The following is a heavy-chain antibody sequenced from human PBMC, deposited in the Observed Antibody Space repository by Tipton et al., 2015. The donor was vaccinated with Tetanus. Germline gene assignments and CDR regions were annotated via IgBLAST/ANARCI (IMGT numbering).Heavy chain of an antibody. J-gene: IGHJ4*02. CDR2: ISVSGGSK. D-gene: IGHD2-15*01. CDR3: AREADCSGGSCFSGDFDN. CDR1: GFTFTDYA. Sequence: SLRLSCAASGFTFTDYAMGWVRQAPGKGLGWVSTISVSGGSKFYADSVKGRFTISRDNSKNTLYLQMNSLRAEDTAVYYCAREADCSGGSCFSGDFDNWGQGTQVTVSS. V-gene: IGHV3-23*01.